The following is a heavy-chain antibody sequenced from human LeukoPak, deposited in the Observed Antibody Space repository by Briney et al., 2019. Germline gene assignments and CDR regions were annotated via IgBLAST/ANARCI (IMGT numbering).Heavy chain of an antibody. CDR1: EFTFSNYL. Sequence: GGSLRLSCAASEFTFSNYLMSWVRQAPGKGLEWVAYINQHGSETFYVDSVKGRFTISRDNTKNSLYLQMNSLRAEDTALYYCVREAGYSRYMTNDTWGPGKMVTVS. CDR2: INQHGSET. V-gene: IGHV3-7*01. J-gene: IGHJ3*02. CDR3: VREAGYSRYMTNDT. D-gene: IGHD5-12*01.